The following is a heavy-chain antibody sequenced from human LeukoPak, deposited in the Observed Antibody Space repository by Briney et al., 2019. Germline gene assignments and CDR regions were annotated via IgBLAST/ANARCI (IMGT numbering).Heavy chain of an antibody. D-gene: IGHD3-22*01. CDR2: IYYSGST. CDR3: ARTHYYESSGYYGFEY. V-gene: IGHV4-31*03. Sequence: SQTLSLTCTVSGGSIRSDGYYWSWIRQHPGKGLEWIGYIYYSGSTYYNPSLKSRVTISVDTSKNQFSLKLSSVTAAGTAVYYCARTHYYESSGYYGFEYWGQGTLVTVSS. J-gene: IGHJ4*02. CDR1: GGSIRSDGYY.